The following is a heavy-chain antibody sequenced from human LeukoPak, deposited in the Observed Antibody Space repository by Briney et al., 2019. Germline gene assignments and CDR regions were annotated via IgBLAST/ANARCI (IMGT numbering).Heavy chain of an antibody. D-gene: IGHD6-19*01. CDR2: IYYSGST. Sequence: SETLSLTCTVSGGSISSYYWSWIRQPPGKGLEWIGYIYYSGSTNYNPSLKSRVTISVDTSKNQFSLKLSSVTAADTAVHYCARGNNVTVAGTLTCFDYWGQGTLVTVSS. CDR1: GGSISSYY. J-gene: IGHJ4*02. CDR3: ARGNNVTVAGTLTCFDY. V-gene: IGHV4-59*12.